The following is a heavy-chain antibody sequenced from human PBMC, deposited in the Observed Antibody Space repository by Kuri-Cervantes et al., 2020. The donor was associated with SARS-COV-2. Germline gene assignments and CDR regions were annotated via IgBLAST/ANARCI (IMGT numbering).Heavy chain of an antibody. CDR1: GFIFSDYY. V-gene: IGHV3-11*04. CDR3: ARVAGEGPIYYYYMDV. Sequence: SLKISCTASGFIFSDYYMTWIRQAPGKGLEWVSNIGPSGTTKYYADSVKGRFTISRDNAKNSLYLQMSSLRAEDTAVYYCARVAGEGPIYYYYMDVWGKGTTVTVSS. J-gene: IGHJ6*03. CDR2: IGPSGTTK. D-gene: IGHD2-21*01.